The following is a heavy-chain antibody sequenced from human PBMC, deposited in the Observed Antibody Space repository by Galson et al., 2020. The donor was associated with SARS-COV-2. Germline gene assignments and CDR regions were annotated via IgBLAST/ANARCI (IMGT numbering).Heavy chain of an antibody. CDR3: ARDYIRIAGRPFDL. CDR1: GFTFSRYW. Sequence: GGSLRLSCEGSGFTFSRYWMNWVRQAPGKGLEWVADIHQDGSDKFYVDSVKGRFTISRDNAKNALYLQMNSLRAEDAGVYYCARDYIRIAGRPFDLWGRGTPVTVSS. V-gene: IGHV3-7*01. CDR2: IHQDGSDK. D-gene: IGHD6-6*01. J-gene: IGHJ4*02.